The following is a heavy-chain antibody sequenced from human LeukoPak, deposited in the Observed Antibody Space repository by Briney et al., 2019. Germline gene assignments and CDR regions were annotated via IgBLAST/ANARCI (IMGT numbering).Heavy chain of an antibody. J-gene: IGHJ5*02. D-gene: IGHD2-2*01. CDR3: ARDCSSTSCYLA. Sequence: GASVKVSCKASGYTFTGYYMHWVRQAPGQGLEWMERINPNSGGTNYAQKFQGRVTMTRGTSISTAYMELSRLRSDDTAVYYCARDCSSTSCYLAWGQGTLVTVSS. CDR2: INPNSGGT. V-gene: IGHV1-2*06. CDR1: GYTFTGYY.